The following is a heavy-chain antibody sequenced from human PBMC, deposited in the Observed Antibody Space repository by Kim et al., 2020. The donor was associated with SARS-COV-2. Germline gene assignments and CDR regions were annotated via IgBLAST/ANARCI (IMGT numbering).Heavy chain of an antibody. J-gene: IGHJ4*02. CDR1: GFTFSSYW. CDR2: INSDGSST. D-gene: IGHD3-22*01. Sequence: GGSLRLSCAASGFTFSSYWMHWVRQAPGKGLVWVSRINSDGSSTSYADSVKGRFTISRDNAKNTLYLQMNSLRAEDTAVYYCATLSSYYDSSGYWLDYWGQGTLVTVSS. V-gene: IGHV3-74*01. CDR3: ATLSSYYDSSGYWLDY.